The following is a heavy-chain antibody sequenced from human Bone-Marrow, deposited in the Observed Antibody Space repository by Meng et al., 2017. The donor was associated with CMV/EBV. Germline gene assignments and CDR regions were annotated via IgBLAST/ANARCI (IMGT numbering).Heavy chain of an antibody. CDR1: GYTFTSYY. CDR3: ARDQSLGYYYGSGSSILY. CDR2: INPSGGST. Sequence: ASVKVSCKASGYTFTSYYMHWVRQAPGQGLEWMGIINPSGGSTSYAQKFQGRVTMTRDTSTSTVYMELSSLRSEDTAVYYCARDQSLGYYYGSGSSILYWGQGTLVTGSS. J-gene: IGHJ4*02. D-gene: IGHD3-10*01. V-gene: IGHV1-46*01.